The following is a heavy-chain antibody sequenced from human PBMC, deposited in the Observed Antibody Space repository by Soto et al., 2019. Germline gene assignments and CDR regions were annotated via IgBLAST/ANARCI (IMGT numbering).Heavy chain of an antibody. CDR1: GFTFSSYG. V-gene: IGHV3-33*01. CDR2: IWYDGSNK. D-gene: IGHD4-17*01. Sequence: QVQLVESGGGVVQPGRSLRLSCAASGFTFSSYGMHWVRQAPGKGLEWVAVIWYDGSNKYYADSVKGRFTISRDNSKNTLYLQMNSLRAEDTAVNYCARDPTVTPYYYYMDVWGKGTTVTVSS. J-gene: IGHJ6*03. CDR3: ARDPTVTPYYYYMDV.